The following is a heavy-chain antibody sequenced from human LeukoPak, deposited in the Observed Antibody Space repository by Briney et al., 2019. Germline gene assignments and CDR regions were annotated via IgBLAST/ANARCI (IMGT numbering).Heavy chain of an antibody. J-gene: IGHJ4*02. D-gene: IGHD3-22*01. CDR2: ISGSAGNT. CDR1: GFTFRSYA. V-gene: IGHV3-23*01. CDR3: AKGKYYSDSSGNFNLFDY. Sequence: GGSLRLSCAASGFTFRSYAMSWVRQAPGKGLEWVSVISGSAGNTCDADSVKGRFTISRDNSKNTLYLQMSSLRADDTAVYYCAKGKYYSDSSGNFNLFDYWGQGIMVTVSS.